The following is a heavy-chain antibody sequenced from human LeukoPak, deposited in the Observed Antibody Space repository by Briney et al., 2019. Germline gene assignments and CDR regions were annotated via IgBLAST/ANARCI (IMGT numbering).Heavy chain of an antibody. Sequence: SETLSLTCTVSGGSISSYYWSWIRQPPGKGLEWIGYIYYSGSTNYKPSLKSRVTISVDTSKNQFSLKLSSVTAADTAVYYCTGNYYGSGSYADFDYWGQGTLVTVSS. J-gene: IGHJ4*02. CDR3: TGNYYGSGSYADFDY. D-gene: IGHD3-10*01. CDR1: GGSISSYY. V-gene: IGHV4-59*01. CDR2: IYYSGST.